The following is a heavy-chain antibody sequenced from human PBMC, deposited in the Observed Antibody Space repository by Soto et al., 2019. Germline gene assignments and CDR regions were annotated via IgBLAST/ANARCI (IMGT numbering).Heavy chain of an antibody. CDR3: AGTLRDDYGDYGWFDP. CDR1: GGSISSGDYY. V-gene: IGHV4-30-4*01. J-gene: IGHJ5*02. D-gene: IGHD4-17*01. CDR2: IYYSGST. Sequence: QVQLQESAPGLVKPSQTLSLTCTVSGGSISSGDYYWSWIRQPPGKGLEWIGYIYYSGSTYYNPSLQSRVTTSVDTSKNRFTRKVSSVTAADTAVYYCAGTLRDDYGDYGWFDPWGQGALVTVSS.